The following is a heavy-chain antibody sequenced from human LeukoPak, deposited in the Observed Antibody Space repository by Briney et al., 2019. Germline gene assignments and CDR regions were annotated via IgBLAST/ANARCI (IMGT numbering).Heavy chain of an antibody. D-gene: IGHD6-19*01. CDR3: ARVSRGWPYYYGMDV. CDR1: GGSISSYY. V-gene: IGHV4-59*01. J-gene: IGHJ6*02. Sequence: SETLSLTCTVSGGSISSYYWSWIRQPPGKGLEWIGYIYYSGSTNYNPSLKSRVTISVDTSKNQFSLKLSSVPAADTAVYYCARVSRGWPYYYGMDVWGQGTTVTVSS. CDR2: IYYSGST.